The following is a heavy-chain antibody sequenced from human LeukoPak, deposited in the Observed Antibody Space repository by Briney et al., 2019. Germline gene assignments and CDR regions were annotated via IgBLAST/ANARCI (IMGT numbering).Heavy chain of an antibody. D-gene: IGHD3-10*01. V-gene: IGHV4-59*10. J-gene: IGHJ4*02. Sequence: SETLSRTCAVYGGSFSGYYWSWIRQPAGKGLEWIGHIYISGSTNYNPSLKSRVTMSVDTSKNQFSLKLTSVTAADTAVYYCAGTYYYGSGSYRVFDYWGQGTLVTVSS. CDR3: AGTYYYGSGSYRVFDY. CDR2: IYISGST. CDR1: GGSFSGYY.